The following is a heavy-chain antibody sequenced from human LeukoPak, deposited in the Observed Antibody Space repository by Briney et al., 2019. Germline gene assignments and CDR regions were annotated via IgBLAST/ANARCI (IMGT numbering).Heavy chain of an antibody. Sequence: GRSLRLSCAASGFTFSSYGMHWVRQAPGKGLEWVAVIWYDGSNKYYADSVKGRFTISRDNSKNTLYLQMNSLRAEDTAVYYCARDRDSSSWYPASYYYYGMDVWGQGTTVTVSS. CDR3: ARDRDSSSWYPASYYYYGMDV. CDR1: GFTFSSYG. CDR2: IWYDGSNK. J-gene: IGHJ6*02. D-gene: IGHD6-13*01. V-gene: IGHV3-30*19.